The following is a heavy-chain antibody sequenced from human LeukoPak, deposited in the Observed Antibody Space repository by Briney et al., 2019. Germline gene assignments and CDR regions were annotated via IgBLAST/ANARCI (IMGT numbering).Heavy chain of an antibody. V-gene: IGHV1-69*02. J-gene: IGHJ4*02. CDR2: IIPILGIA. CDR1: GGTFSSYT. D-gene: IGHD1-26*01. Sequence: SVKVSCKASGGTFSSYTISWVRQAPGQGLEWMGRIIPILGIANYAQKFQGRVTITADKSTSTAYMELSSLRSEDAAVYYCAFHSGSYTQENFDYWGQGTLVTVSS. CDR3: AFHSGSYTQENFDY.